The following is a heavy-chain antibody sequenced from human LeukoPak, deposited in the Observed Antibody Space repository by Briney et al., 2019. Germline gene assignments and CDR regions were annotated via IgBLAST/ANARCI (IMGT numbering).Heavy chain of an antibody. J-gene: IGHJ6*02. D-gene: IGHD3-9*01. CDR2: MNPNSGNT. V-gene: IGHV1-8*01. Sequence: ASVKVSCKASGYTFTSYDINWVRQATGQGLEWMRWMNPNSGNTGYAQKFQGRVTMTRNTSISTAYMELSSLRSEDTAVYYCARGPAPGYFDWLLIGNYYYYGMDVWGQGTTVTVSS. CDR3: ARGPAPGYFDWLLIGNYYYYGMDV. CDR1: GYTFTSYD.